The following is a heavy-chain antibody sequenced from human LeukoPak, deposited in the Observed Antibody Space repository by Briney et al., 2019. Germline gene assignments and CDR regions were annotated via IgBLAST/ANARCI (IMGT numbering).Heavy chain of an antibody. CDR2: IYYSGST. Sequence: SETLSLTRTVSGGSISSYYWSWIRQPPGKGLEWIGYIYYSGSTNYNPSLKSRVTISVDTSKNQFSLKLSSVTAADTAVYYCARTDGHGDAFDIWGQGTMVTVSS. CDR1: GGSISSYY. J-gene: IGHJ3*02. CDR3: ARTDGHGDAFDI. V-gene: IGHV4-59*01.